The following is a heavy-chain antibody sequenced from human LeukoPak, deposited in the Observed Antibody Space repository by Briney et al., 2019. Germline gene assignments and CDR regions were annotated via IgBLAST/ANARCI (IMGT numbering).Heavy chain of an antibody. CDR1: GYSFTSYW. J-gene: IGHJ6*03. Sequence: GESLKISCKGSGYSFTSYWIGWVRQMPGKGLEWMGIIYPIDSDTRYSPSFQGQVTISADKSISTAYLQWSSLKASDTAMYYCVRRGYSSSTKDYYYMDVWGKGTTVTVSS. V-gene: IGHV5-51*01. D-gene: IGHD6-6*01. CDR2: IYPIDSDT. CDR3: VRRGYSSSTKDYYYMDV.